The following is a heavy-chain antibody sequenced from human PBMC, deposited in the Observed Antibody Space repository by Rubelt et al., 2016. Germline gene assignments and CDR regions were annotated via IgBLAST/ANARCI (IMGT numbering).Heavy chain of an antibody. CDR2: IYYNGGT. Sequence: QVQLQESGPGLVKPSETLSLSCTVSGDSISSDYWSWIRQPPGKGLEWIGYIYYNGGTNYNPSLNSRVTISVDRSRSQFCLRLNSVTAADTAVYYCARLLGQKSATVDYWGQGSLVIVSS. D-gene: IGHD2-21*01. CDR3: ARLLGQKSATVDY. CDR1: GDSISSDY. J-gene: IGHJ4*02. V-gene: IGHV4-59*12.